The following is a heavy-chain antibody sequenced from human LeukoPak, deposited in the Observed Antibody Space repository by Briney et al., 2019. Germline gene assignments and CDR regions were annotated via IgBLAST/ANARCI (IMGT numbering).Heavy chain of an antibody. Sequence: SVKVSCKASGGTFSSYAISWVRQAPGQGLEWMGGIIPIFGTANYAQKFQGRVTITADESTSTAYMELSSLRSEDTAVYYCARDFTDIVVVPAAIGHGGYYYYYGMDVWGQGTTVTVSS. D-gene: IGHD2-2*01. V-gene: IGHV1-69*13. J-gene: IGHJ6*02. CDR3: ARDFTDIVVVPAAIGHGGYYYYYGMDV. CDR2: IIPIFGTA. CDR1: GGTFSSYA.